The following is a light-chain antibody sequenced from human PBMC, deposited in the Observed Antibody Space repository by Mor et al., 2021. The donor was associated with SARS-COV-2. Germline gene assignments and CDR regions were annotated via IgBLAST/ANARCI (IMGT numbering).Light chain of an antibody. J-gene: IGKJ1*01. Sequence: ASQSVGYDLAWYQQKPGQAPRLLIYRASTRATGFPDRFSGSGSGTEFTLTISSLQSEDFAVYYCQQYYNWSPRVGQG. V-gene: IGKV3-15*01. CDR2: RAS. CDR1: QSVGYD. CDR3: QQYYNWSPR.